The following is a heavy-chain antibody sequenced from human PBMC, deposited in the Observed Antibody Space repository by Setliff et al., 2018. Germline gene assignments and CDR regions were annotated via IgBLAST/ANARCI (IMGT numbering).Heavy chain of an antibody. V-gene: IGHV4-59*01. D-gene: IGHD3-3*01. CDR2: IYYSGNT. CDR1: DVSISGYY. J-gene: IGHJ4*02. CDR3: ARGYYNFLSGYYTPYYFDY. Sequence: NPSETLSLTCTVSDVSISGYYWSWIRQPPGKGLEWIGYIYYSGNTNYNPSLKSRVTISVDTSKNQFSLKLSSVTAADTAVYFCARGYYNFLSGYYTPYYFDYWGQGTLVTVSS.